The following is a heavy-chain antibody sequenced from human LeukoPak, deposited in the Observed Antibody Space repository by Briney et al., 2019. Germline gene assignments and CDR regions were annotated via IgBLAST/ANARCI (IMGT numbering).Heavy chain of an antibody. V-gene: IGHV3-30*02. CDR3: AKDSGLLWIGENYYYMDV. J-gene: IGHJ6*03. CDR2: IRYDGSNK. Sequence: GGSLRLSCAASGFTFSRYWMSWVRQAPGKGLEWVAFIRYDGSNKYYADSVKGRFTISRDNSKNILYLQLNSLRAEDTAVYYCAKDSGLLWIGENYYYMDVWGKGTTVTIPS. CDR1: GFTFSRYW. D-gene: IGHD3-10*01.